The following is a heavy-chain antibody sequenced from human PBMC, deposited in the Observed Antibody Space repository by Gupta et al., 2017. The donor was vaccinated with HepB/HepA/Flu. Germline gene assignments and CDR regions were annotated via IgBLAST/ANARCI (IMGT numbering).Heavy chain of an antibody. CDR1: WFTFCSYE. Sequence: EVQLVESGGGLVQLGGSLRLSCAASWFTFCSYEMDWVRLAPGKGLEWISYISSSGSTTYYADSVEGRFTISRDNARGSLSLHMNSLSAEDTAVYYCARGGFDYLDYYYGMDLWGQGTTVTVSS. CDR3: ARGGFDYLDYYYGMDL. D-gene: IGHD5-12*01. J-gene: IGHJ6*02. V-gene: IGHV3-48*03. CDR2: ISSSGSTT.